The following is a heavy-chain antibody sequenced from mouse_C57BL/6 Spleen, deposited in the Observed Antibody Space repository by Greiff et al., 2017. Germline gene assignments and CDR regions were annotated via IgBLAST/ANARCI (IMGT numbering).Heavy chain of an antibody. CDR2: IWWDDDK. Sequence: LKESGPGILQPSQTLSLTCSFSGFSLSTFGMGVGWIRQPSGKGLEWLAHIWWDDDKYYNPALKSRLTISKDTSKNQVFLKIANVDTAGTATYYCARIAGTAQATIPYYYAMDYWGQGTSVTVSS. J-gene: IGHJ4*01. D-gene: IGHD3-2*02. CDR1: GFSLSTFGMG. CDR3: ARIAGTAQATIPYYYAMDY. V-gene: IGHV8-8*01.